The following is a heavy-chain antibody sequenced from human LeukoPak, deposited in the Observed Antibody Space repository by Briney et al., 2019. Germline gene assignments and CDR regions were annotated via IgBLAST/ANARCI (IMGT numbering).Heavy chain of an antibody. V-gene: IGHV1-24*01. CDR3: ATRRAPPRLYYYMDA. CDR1: GDSLTELS. Sequence: ASVKVSCKVSGDSLTELSIQWVRQAPGKGLEWMGGFNPEDGETIYAQKFQGRVTMTEDSSTRTGYMALTSLSSDDTAVYYCATRRAPPRLYYYMDAWGTGTTVTVSS. D-gene: IGHD6-6*01. CDR2: FNPEDGET. J-gene: IGHJ6*03.